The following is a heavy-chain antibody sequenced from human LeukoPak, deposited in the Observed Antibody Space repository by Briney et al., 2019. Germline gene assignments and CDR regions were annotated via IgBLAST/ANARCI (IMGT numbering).Heavy chain of an antibody. CDR2: ISYDGSNK. CDR1: GFTFSSYA. CDR3: AKTLRYFDWYWSGHVDY. V-gene: IGHV3-30-3*02. Sequence: GGSLRLSCAASGFTFSSYAMHWVRQAPGKGLEWVAVISYDGSNKYYADSVKGRFTISRDNSKNTLYLQMNSLRAEDTAVYYCAKTLRYFDWYWSGHVDYWGQGTLVTVSS. J-gene: IGHJ4*02. D-gene: IGHD3-9*01.